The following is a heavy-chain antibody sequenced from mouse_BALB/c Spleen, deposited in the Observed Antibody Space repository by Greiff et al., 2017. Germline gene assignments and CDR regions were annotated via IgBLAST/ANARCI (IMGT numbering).Heavy chain of an antibody. CDR3: ARDGGYAMDY. J-gene: IGHJ4*01. CDR1: GYTFSSYW. Sequence: VQLQQSGAELMKPGDSVKISCKATGYTFSSYWIAWVKQSPGHGLEWIGELLPGSGSTNYNEKFKGKATFIADTSSNTAYMQIINLASKDSAVYYCARDGGYAMDYWGQGTSVTVAS. V-gene: IGHV1-9*01. CDR2: LLPGSGST.